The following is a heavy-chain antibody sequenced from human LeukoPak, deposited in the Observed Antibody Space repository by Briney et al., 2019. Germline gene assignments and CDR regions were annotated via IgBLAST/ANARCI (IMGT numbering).Heavy chain of an antibody. CDR3: ARDLGVDFSDYGDYRHPLHFDY. CDR2: IIPIFGTA. D-gene: IGHD4-17*01. J-gene: IGHJ4*02. Sequence: GASVKVSCKASGGTFSSYAISWARQAPGQGLEWMGGIIPIFGTANYAQKFQGRVTITADESTSTAYMELSSLRSEDTAVYYCARDLGVDFSDYGDYRHPLHFDYWGQGTLVTVSS. V-gene: IGHV1-69*13. CDR1: GGTFSSYA.